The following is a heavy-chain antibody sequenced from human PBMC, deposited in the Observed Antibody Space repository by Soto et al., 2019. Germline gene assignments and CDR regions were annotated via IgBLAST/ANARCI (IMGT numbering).Heavy chain of an antibody. V-gene: IGHV3-23*01. CDR1: GFTFSSYA. CDR3: AKDRDGAAAGPTKFYGMDV. Sequence: EVQLLESGGGLVQPGGSLRLSCAASGFTFSSYAMSWVRQAPGKGLEWVSVISGSGDSTYYADSVRGRFTIARDNSKNTLHLQRNSLRAEDTAVYYCAKDRDGAAAGPTKFYGMDVWGQGTTVTVSS. J-gene: IGHJ6*02. CDR2: ISGSGDST. D-gene: IGHD6-13*01.